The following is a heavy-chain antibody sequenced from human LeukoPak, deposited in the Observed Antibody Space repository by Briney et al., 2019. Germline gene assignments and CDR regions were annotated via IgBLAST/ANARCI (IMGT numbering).Heavy chain of an antibody. Sequence: SWVRQAPGKGLEWVAKIKYDASDKYYVDSVKGRFTISRDTAKNSLYLQMNSLRAEDTAVYYCSRTDGSKGGAIDYWGQGTLVTVSS. J-gene: IGHJ4*02. D-gene: IGHD4-23*01. V-gene: IGHV3-7*01. CDR2: IKYDASDK. CDR3: SRTDGSKGGAIDY.